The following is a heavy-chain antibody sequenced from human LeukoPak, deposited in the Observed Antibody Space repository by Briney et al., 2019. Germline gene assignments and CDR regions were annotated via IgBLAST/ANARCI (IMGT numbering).Heavy chain of an antibody. D-gene: IGHD2-2*02. CDR1: GYTFTGYY. J-gene: IGHJ6*02. Sequence: AASVKVSCKASGYTFTGYYMHWVRQAPGQGLEWMGWINPNSGGTNYAQKFQGRVTMTRDTSISTAYMELSRLRSDDTAVYYCARVNIVVVPAAISESYYYYGMDVWGQGTTVTVSS. CDR3: ARVNIVVVPAAISESYYYYGMDV. CDR2: INPNSGGT. V-gene: IGHV1-2*02.